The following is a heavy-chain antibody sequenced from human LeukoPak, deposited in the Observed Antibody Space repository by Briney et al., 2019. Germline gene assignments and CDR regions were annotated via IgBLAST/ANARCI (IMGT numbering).Heavy chain of an antibody. J-gene: IGHJ3*02. V-gene: IGHV3-33*06. Sequence: GGSLRLSCAASGFTFSSYGMHWVRQAPGKGLEWVAVIWYDGSNKYYADSVKGRLTISRDNSKSTLYLQMNSLRAEDTAVYYCAKESGYCSSTSCFADAFDIWGQGTMVTVSS. CDR2: IWYDGSNK. D-gene: IGHD2-2*01. CDR1: GFTFSSYG. CDR3: AKESGYCSSTSCFADAFDI.